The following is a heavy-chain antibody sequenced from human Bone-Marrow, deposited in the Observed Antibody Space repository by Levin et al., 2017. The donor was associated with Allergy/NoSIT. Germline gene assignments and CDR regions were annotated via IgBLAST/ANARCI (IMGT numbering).Heavy chain of an antibody. J-gene: IGHJ3*02. Sequence: GGSLRLSCAASGFTFSGSAMHWVRQASGKGLEWVGRIRSKANSYATAYAASVKGRFTISRDDSKNTAYLQMNSLKTEDTAVYYCTGRRWSVVPAAIALGVDAFDIWGQGTMVTVSS. D-gene: IGHD2-2*01. CDR3: TGRRWSVVPAAIALGVDAFDI. CDR2: IRSKANSYAT. CDR1: GFTFSGSA. V-gene: IGHV3-73*01.